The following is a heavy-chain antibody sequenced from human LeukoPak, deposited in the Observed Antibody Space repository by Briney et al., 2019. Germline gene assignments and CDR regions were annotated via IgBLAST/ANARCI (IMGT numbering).Heavy chain of an antibody. V-gene: IGHV3-7*01. CDR3: VRGGGCSGSPMRYGTDV. J-gene: IGHJ6*02. Sequence: GGSLRLSCAASGFTFSSYWMSWVRQAPGKGLEWVANIKQDGSEKYYVDSVKDRFTISRDNAKNILFLQMNSLRAEDTAVYYCVRGGGCSGSPMRYGTDVWGQGTTVTVSS. CDR2: IKQDGSEK. CDR1: GFTFSSYW. D-gene: IGHD6-19*01.